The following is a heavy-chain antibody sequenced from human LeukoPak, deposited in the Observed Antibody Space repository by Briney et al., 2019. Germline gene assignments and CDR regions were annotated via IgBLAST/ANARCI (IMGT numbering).Heavy chain of an antibody. J-gene: IGHJ4*02. CDR1: GFSFSNYA. D-gene: IGHD1-26*01. Sequence: PGGSLRLSCAASGFSFSNYAIAWVRQAPGKGLEWVSTIHHIIGSTYYADSVKGRFTLSRDNSKNTLYLQMNSLRAEDTAVYYCATHQARWSYSKFDYWGQGTQVTVSS. CDR2: IHHIIGST. CDR3: ATHQARWSYSKFDY. V-gene: IGHV3-23*01.